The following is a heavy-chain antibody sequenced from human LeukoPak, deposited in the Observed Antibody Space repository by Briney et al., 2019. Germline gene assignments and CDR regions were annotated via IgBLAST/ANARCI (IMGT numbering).Heavy chain of an antibody. Sequence: SETLSLTCAVYGGSFSGYYWSWIRQPPGKGLEWIGEINHSGSTNYNPSLKSRVTISVDTSKNQFSLKLSSVTAADTAVYYCARKPTLYCSSTSCYPKSIWFDPWGQGTLVTVSS. CDR1: GGSFSGYY. D-gene: IGHD2-2*01. CDR3: ARKPTLYCSSTSCYPKSIWFDP. J-gene: IGHJ5*02. CDR2: INHSGST. V-gene: IGHV4-34*01.